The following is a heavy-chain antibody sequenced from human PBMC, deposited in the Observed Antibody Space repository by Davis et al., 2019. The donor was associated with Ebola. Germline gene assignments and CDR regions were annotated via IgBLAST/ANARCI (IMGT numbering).Heavy chain of an antibody. CDR1: GGSISSYY. J-gene: IGHJ4*02. D-gene: IGHD6-19*01. CDR3: ARGVPGDIAVAGYYCDY. V-gene: IGHV4-59*01. Sequence: PSETLSLTCTVSGGSISSYYWSWIRQPPGKGLEWIGYIYYSGSTNYNPSLKSRVTISVDTSKNQFSLKLSSVTAADTAVYYCARGVPGDIAVAGYYCDYWGQGTLVTVSS. CDR2: IYYSGST.